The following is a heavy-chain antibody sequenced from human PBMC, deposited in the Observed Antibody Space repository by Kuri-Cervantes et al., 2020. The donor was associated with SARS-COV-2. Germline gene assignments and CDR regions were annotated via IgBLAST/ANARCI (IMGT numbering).Heavy chain of an antibody. CDR2: IYPGDSDT. J-gene: IGHJ2*01. V-gene: IGHV5-51*01. Sequence: GESLKISCKGSGYSFTSYWIGWVCQMPGKGLEWMGIIYPGDSDTRYSPSFQGQVTISADKSISTAYLQWSSLKASDTAMYYCARRGRGAVTGTTKYWYFDLWGRGTLVTVSS. CDR1: GYSFTSYW. D-gene: IGHD1-7*01. CDR3: ARRGRGAVTGTTKYWYFDL.